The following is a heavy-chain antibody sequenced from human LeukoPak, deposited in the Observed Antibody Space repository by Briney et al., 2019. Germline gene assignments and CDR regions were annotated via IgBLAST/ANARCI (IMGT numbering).Heavy chain of an antibody. CDR1: GFTFSSYA. Sequence: PGGSLRLPCAASGFTFSSYAMSWVRQAPGKGLEWVSAISGSGGSTYYADSVKGRFTISRDNSKNTLYLQMNSLRAEDTAVYYCANLVIVVVTAQRWFDPWGQGTLVTVSS. D-gene: IGHD2-21*02. V-gene: IGHV3-23*01. CDR3: ANLVIVVVTAQRWFDP. CDR2: ISGSGGST. J-gene: IGHJ5*02.